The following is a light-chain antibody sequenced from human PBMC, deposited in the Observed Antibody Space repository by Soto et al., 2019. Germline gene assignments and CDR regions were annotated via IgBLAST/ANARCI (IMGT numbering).Light chain of an antibody. CDR3: SSYTSSTYVV. CDR2: DVR. CDR1: SSDVGGYNY. J-gene: IGLJ2*01. Sequence: QSALTQPASVSGSPGQSITIPCTGTSSDVGGYNYVSWYQQHPGKAPKLMIYDVRNRPSGFSNRFSGSKSGNTASLTISGLQAEDEADYYCSSYTSSTYVVFGRGTKLTVL. V-gene: IGLV2-14*01.